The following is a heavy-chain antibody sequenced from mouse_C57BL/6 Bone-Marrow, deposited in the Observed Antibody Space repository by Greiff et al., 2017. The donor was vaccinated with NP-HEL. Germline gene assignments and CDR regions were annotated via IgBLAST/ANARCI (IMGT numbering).Heavy chain of an antibody. J-gene: IGHJ4*01. CDR2: IDPNSGGT. CDR1: GYTFTSYW. CDR3: ARRGDYDSYYYAMDY. Sequence: QVQLKQPGAELVKPGASVKLSCKASGYTFTSYWKHWVKQRPGRGLEWIGRIDPNSGGTKYNEKFKSKATLTVDKPSSTAYMQLSSLTSEDSAVYYCARRGDYDSYYYAMDYWGQGTSVTVSS. D-gene: IGHD2-4*01. V-gene: IGHV1-72*01.